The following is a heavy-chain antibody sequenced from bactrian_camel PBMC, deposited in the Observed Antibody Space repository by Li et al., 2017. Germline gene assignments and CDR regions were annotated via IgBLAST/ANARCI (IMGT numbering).Heavy chain of an antibody. J-gene: IGHJ4*01. Sequence: HVQLVESGGGSVQVGGSLRLSCKVSGHRYCYYDISWYRQSPGKERDLVSSIDIVGDTTYADSVKGRFTISLDNDKMTLYLQMNNLEPDDTATYYCAAKRTNWCGRLLGPDEYDHWGQGTQVTVS. D-gene: IGHD7*01. V-gene: IGHV3S53*01. CDR2: IDIVGDT. CDR1: GHRYCYYD. CDR3: AAKRTNWCGRLLGPDEYDH.